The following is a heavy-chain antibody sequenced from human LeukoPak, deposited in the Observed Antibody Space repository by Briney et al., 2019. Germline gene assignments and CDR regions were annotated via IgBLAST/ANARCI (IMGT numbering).Heavy chain of an antibody. CDR1: GGSISSGDYY. Sequence: SETLSLNCTVSGGSISSGDYYWSWIRQPPGKGLEWIGYIYYSGSTYYNPSLKSRVTISVDTSKNQFSLKLSSVTAADTAVYYCARASYGSGITAFDIWGQGTMVTVSS. CDR2: IYYSGST. D-gene: IGHD3-10*01. CDR3: ARASYGSGITAFDI. J-gene: IGHJ3*02. V-gene: IGHV4-30-4*08.